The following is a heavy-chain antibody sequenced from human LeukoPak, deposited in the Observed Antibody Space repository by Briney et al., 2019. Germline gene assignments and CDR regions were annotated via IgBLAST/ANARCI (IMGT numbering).Heavy chain of an antibody. CDR1: GFTFSSYA. V-gene: IGHV3-7*01. D-gene: IGHD1-1*01. J-gene: IGHJ4*02. CDR3: ARELEGGYYFDY. CDR2: IKQDGSEK. Sequence: TGGSLRLSCAASGFTFSSYAMSWVRQAPGKGLEWVANIKQDGSEKYYVDSVKGRFTISRDNAKNSLYLQMNSLRAEDTAVYYCARELEGGYYFDYWGQGTLVTVSS.